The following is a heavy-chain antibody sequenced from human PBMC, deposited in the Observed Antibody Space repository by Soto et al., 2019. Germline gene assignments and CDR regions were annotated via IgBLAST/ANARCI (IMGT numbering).Heavy chain of an antibody. D-gene: IGHD2-2*02. V-gene: IGHV6-1*01. CDR2: TYYRSKWYN. J-gene: IGHJ4*02. CDR3: AREAFVVVPAAIQFDY. Sequence: SQTLPLTCAISGDSVSSNSAAWNWIRQSPSRGLEWLGRTYYRSKWYNDYAVSVKSRITINPDTSKNQFSLQLNSVTPEDTAVYYCAREAFVVVPAAIQFDYWGQGTLVTVSS. CDR1: GDSVSSNSAA.